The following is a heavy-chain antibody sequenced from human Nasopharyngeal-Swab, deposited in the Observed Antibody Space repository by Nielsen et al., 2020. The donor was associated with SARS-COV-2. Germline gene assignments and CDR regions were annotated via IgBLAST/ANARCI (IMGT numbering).Heavy chain of an antibody. CDR1: GFTFSSYG. J-gene: IGHJ4*02. V-gene: IGHV3-33*01. D-gene: IGHD6-13*01. Sequence: GGSLRLSCAASGFTFSSYGMHWVRQAPGKGLEWVAVIWYDGSNKYYADSVKGRFTISRDNSKNTLYLQRNSLRAEDTAVYYCARDLPLIAAAGIPPRNWGQGTLVTVSS. CDR2: IWYDGSNK. CDR3: ARDLPLIAAAGIPPRN.